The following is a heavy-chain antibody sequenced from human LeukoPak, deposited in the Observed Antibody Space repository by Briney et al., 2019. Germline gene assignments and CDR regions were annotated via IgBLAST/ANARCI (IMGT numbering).Heavy chain of an antibody. D-gene: IGHD5/OR15-5a*01. Sequence: GGSLRLSCAASGFTFSDYYMSWIGQAPGKGLEWISYISSSSSYTNYVDSVQGRFTISRDNAKSSLYLQMNSLRAEDTAVYYCARVVSVSSYYFDCWGQGTLVTVSS. J-gene: IGHJ4*02. V-gene: IGHV3-11*05. CDR2: ISSSSSYT. CDR3: ARVVSVSSYYFDC. CDR1: GFTFSDYY.